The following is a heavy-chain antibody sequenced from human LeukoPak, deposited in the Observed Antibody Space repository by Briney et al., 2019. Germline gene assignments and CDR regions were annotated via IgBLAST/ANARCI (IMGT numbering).Heavy chain of an antibody. CDR2: IHYSGST. D-gene: IGHD3-22*01. CDR3: ARDYDNSGHYYYHMDV. CDR1: GDSLNIYY. Sequence: PSETLSLTCTVSGDSLNIYYWYWIRDPPGKGLEWFGYIHYSGSTTYNTSLKSRVTISIDTSKNQFSLKLSSVSAADTAVYYCARDYDNSGHYYYHMDVWGKGTTVTVSS. V-gene: IGHV4-59*01. J-gene: IGHJ6*03.